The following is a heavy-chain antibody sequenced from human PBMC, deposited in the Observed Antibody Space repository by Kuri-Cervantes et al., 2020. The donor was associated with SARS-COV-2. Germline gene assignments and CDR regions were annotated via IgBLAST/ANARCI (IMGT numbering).Heavy chain of an antibody. V-gene: IGHV1-2*04. CDR1: GYTFTGYY. Sequence: ASVKVSCKASGYTFTGYYMHWVRQAPGQGLEWMRWINPNSGGTNYAQKFQGWVTMTRDTSISTVYMELSRLRSDDTAVYYCARASVRGIIITYHSYGMDVWGQGTTVTVSS. CDR2: INPNSGGT. J-gene: IGHJ6*02. D-gene: IGHD3-10*01. CDR3: ARASVRGIIITYHSYGMDV.